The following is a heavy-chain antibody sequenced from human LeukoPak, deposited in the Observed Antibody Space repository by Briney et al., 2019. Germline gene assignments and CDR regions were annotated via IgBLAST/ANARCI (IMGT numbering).Heavy chain of an antibody. CDR3: TRRPTVTTKGFWFDP. J-gene: IGHJ5*02. CDR2: IRSKAYGGTA. D-gene: IGHD4-11*01. V-gene: IGHV3-49*04. Sequence: GRSLRLSCTASGFTFGDYAMSWVRQAPGKGLEWVGFIRSKAYGGTAEYAASVKGRFTISRDDSKSIAYLQMNSLKTEDTAVYYCTRRPTVTTKGFWFDPWGPGTLVTVSS. CDR1: GFTFGDYA.